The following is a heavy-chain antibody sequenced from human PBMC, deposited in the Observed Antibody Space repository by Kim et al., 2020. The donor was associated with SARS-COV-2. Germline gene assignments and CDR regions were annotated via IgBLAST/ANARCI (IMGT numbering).Heavy chain of an antibody. J-gene: IGHJ6*03. CDR2: IYSAGST. V-gene: IGHV3-66*01. CDR3: ARVKSYYMDV. Sequence: GGSLRLSCAASGFTFSNCAMHWVRQAPGKGLEWVSTIYSAGSTYYTDSVKGRFIIARDNSKDMVSLQLNSLRGEDTAVYYCARVKSYYMDVWGKGTRVTVSS. CDR1: GFTFSNCA.